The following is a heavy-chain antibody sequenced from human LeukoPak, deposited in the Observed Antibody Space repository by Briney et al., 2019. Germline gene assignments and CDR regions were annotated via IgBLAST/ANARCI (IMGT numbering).Heavy chain of an antibody. J-gene: IGHJ6*03. V-gene: IGHV3-48*03. CDR3: ARVGYYGSGSYYYYYYYMDV. D-gene: IGHD3-10*01. CDR1: GFTFSSYE. CDR2: ISSSGSTI. Sequence: GGSLRLSCAASGFTFSSYEMNWVRQAPGKGLEWVSYISSSGSTIYYADSVKGRFTISRDNAKNSLYLQMNSLRAEDTAVYYCARVGYYGSGSYYYYYYYMDVWGKGTTVTISS.